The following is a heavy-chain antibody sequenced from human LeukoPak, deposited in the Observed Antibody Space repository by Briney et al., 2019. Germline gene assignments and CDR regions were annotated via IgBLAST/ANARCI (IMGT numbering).Heavy chain of an antibody. CDR1: GFTFNSYS. CDR2: ISVSSTFI. J-gene: IGHJ4*02. D-gene: IGHD3-9*01. CDR3: AVTLRYFDWLPPHFRY. Sequence: GGSLRLSCAASGFTFNSYSMNWVRQAPGKGLEWVSSISVSSTFIYYADSVKGRFTISRDNAKNSLYLQMNSLRAEDTAVYYCAVTLRYFDWLPPHFRYWGQGTLVTVSS. V-gene: IGHV3-21*01.